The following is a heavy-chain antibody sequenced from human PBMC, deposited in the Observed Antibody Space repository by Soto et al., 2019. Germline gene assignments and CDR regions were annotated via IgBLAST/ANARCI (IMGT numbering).Heavy chain of an antibody. CDR1: GGTFSSYA. V-gene: IGHV1-69*06. CDR2: IIPIFGTA. J-gene: IGHJ6*02. D-gene: IGHD2-15*01. Sequence: QVQLVQSGAEVKKPGSPVKVSCKASGGTFSSYAISWVRQAPGQGLEWMGGIIPIFGTANYARKFQGRVTITADRSTSTAYMELSSLRSEDTAVYYCARASTITVQFGSGRCPRMDVWGQVPTVTVSS. CDR3: ARASTITVQFGSGRCPRMDV.